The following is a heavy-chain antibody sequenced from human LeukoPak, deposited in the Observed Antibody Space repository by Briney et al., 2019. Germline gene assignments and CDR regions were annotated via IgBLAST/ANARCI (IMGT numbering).Heavy chain of an antibody. Sequence: GGSLRLSCAVCGFSFSSYAMHWVRQAPGKGLEWVANIKQDGSKKSYVDSVKGRFTISRDNAKNSLYLQMNSLGAEDTAIYYCTRVGYINEGIDYWGQGTLVTGSS. CDR3: TRVGYINEGIDY. V-gene: IGHV3-7*04. J-gene: IGHJ4*02. CDR1: GFSFSSYA. D-gene: IGHD4-11*01. CDR2: IKQDGSKK.